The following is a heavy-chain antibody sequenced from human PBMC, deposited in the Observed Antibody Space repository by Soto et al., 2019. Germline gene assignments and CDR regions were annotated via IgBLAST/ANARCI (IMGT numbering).Heavy chain of an antibody. D-gene: IGHD3-22*01. CDR2: IYNSGST. J-gene: IGHJ4*02. V-gene: IGHV4-31*03. CDR3: ARDNKSGYYYRRFDY. Sequence: SETLSLTCTVSGGSISSGGYYWSWIRQHPGKDLEWIGYIYNSGSTYYNPSLKSRITKTVDTSKNQISLKLSSVTAEDTAVYYCARDNKSGYYYRRFDYWGQGTLVTVSS. CDR1: GGSISSGGYY.